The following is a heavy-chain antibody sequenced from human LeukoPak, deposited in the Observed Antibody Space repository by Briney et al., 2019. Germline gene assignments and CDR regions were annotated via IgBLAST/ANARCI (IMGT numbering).Heavy chain of an antibody. CDR3: ARDLGVAVRPFSLFY. J-gene: IGHJ4*02. V-gene: IGHV1-2*02. CDR1: GYTFTGYY. D-gene: IGHD6-6*01. CDR2: INPKSGVT. Sequence: ASVKVSCKASGYTFTGYYIHWVRQAPGQGPEWMGWINPKSGVTNYAQKFQGRVTVTSDTSISTAYMNFSRLRSDDAAMYYCARDLGVAVRPFSLFYWGQGTLVTVSS.